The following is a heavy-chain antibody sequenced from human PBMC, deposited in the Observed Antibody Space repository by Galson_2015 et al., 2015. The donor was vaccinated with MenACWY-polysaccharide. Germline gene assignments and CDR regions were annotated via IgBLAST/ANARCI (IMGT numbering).Heavy chain of an antibody. J-gene: IGHJ6*02. V-gene: IGHV7-4-1*02. Sequence: SVKVSCKASGYTFISYAMNWVRHAPGQGLEWMGRINTNTGNPMYAQGFTGRFVFSLDTSVSTAYLQISGLKAEDTAVYYCARDSFGMDVWGQGTTVTVSS. CDR1: GYTFISYA. CDR2: INTNTGNP. CDR3: ARDSFGMDV.